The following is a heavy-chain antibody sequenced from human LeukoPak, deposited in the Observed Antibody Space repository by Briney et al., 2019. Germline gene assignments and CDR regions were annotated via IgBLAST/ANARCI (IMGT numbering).Heavy chain of an antibody. J-gene: IGHJ4*02. V-gene: IGHV3-66*01. CDR3: ARGGGGFYFDY. Sequence: GGSLRLSCAASGLTVSSSYMSWVRQAPGKGLEWVSLIYSGGSTFHADSVKGRFTISRDNSKNTLFLQMSSLRAEDTAVYYCARGGGGFYFDYWGRGTLVTVSS. D-gene: IGHD1-26*01. CDR1: GLTVSSSY. CDR2: IYSGGST.